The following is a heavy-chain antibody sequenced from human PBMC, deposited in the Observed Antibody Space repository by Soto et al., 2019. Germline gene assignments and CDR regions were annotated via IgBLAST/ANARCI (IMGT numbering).Heavy chain of an antibody. CDR2: IIPMFGTA. CDR3: ARTPNLLIVAIGESTHYYGLDV. J-gene: IGHJ6*04. D-gene: IGHD2-21*01. V-gene: IGHV1-69*13. Sequence: VASVKVSCKASQRTFTSYGLSWVRQAPGQGLEWLGTIIPMFGTANYAQRFQGRVTITADEFTSTAYMEMSSLTSEDTAVYFCARTPNLLIVAIGESTHYYGLDVWGAVTTVAVSS. CDR1: QRTFTSYG.